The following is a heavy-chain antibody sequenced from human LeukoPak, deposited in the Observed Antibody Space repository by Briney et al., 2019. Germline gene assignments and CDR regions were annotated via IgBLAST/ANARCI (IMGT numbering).Heavy chain of an antibody. CDR2: LSSNSGSI. D-gene: IGHD3-10*01. CDR3: AKESPTGGDFDY. J-gene: IGHJ4*02. CDR1: GFTFSSYW. Sequence: GGSLRLSCAASGFTFSSYWMHWVRQAPGKGLEWVSGLSSNSGSIVYADSVKGRFTISRDNAKNSLYLQMNSLRAEDTALYYCAKESPTGGDFDYWGQGTLVTVSS. V-gene: IGHV3-9*01.